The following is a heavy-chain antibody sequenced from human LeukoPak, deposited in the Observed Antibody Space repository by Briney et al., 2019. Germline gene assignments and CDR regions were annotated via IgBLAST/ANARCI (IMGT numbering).Heavy chain of an antibody. J-gene: IGHJ6*03. D-gene: IGHD3-10*01. Sequence: ASVKVSCKASGYTFTSYYMHWVRQAPGQGLEWMGIINPSGGRTSYAQKFQGRVTMTRDMSTSTVYMELSSLRSDDTAVYYCARVYDSGSQAYFYYMDVWGKGTTVTISS. CDR2: INPSGGRT. V-gene: IGHV1-46*01. CDR1: GYTFTSYY. CDR3: ARVYDSGSQAYFYYMDV.